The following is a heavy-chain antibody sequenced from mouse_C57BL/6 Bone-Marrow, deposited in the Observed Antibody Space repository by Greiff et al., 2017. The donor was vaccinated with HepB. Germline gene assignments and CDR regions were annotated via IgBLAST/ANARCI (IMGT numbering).Heavy chain of an antibody. J-gene: IGHJ4*01. Sequence: DVHLVESGEGLVKPGGSLKLSCAASGFTFSSYAMSWVRQTPEKRLEWVAYISSGGDYIYYADTVKGRFTISRDNARNTLYLQMSSLKSEDTAMYYCTREPGYYYAMDYWGQGTSVTVSS. CDR3: TREPGYYYAMDY. CDR2: ISSGGDYI. V-gene: IGHV5-9-1*02. CDR1: GFTFSSYA.